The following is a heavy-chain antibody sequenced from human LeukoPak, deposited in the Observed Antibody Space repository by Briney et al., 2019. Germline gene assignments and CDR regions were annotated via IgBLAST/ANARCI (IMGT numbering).Heavy chain of an antibody. CDR2: MSYSGST. V-gene: IGHV4-59*02. CDR3: ARMINGDYFDY. D-gene: IGHD3-16*01. J-gene: IGHJ4*02. CDR1: GGSVSAYY. Sequence: SETLSLTCNVSGGSVSAYYWSWIRQPPGKGLEYIGYMSYSGSTNCNPSVKSRVTISIDASRNQFSLKLSSVTAADTAVYYCARMINGDYFDYWGQGTLVTVSS.